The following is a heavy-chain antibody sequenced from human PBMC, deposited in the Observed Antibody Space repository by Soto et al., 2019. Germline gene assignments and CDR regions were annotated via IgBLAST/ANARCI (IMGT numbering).Heavy chain of an antibody. CDR1: GSTFSSYG. J-gene: IGHJ4*02. Sequence: GGSVRLSCAASGSTFSSYGMHWVRQAPGKGLEWVAVISYDGSNKYYADSVKGRFTISRDNSKNTLYLQMNSLRAEYTAVYYRAKYNAVAGTYFDYWGQGTLVTVSS. CDR3: AKYNAVAGTYFDY. V-gene: IGHV3-30*18. CDR2: ISYDGSNK. D-gene: IGHD6-19*01.